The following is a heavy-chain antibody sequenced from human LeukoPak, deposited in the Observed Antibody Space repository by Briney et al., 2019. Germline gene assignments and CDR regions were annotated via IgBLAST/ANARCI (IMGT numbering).Heavy chain of an antibody. J-gene: IGHJ5*02. Sequence: SETLSLTCTVSGVSISSSGYYWGWIRQPPGEGLEWIGSIYYSGSTYYNPSLKSRVTISADTSKNQFSLKLSSVTAADTAVYYCARSAGGSSWLRWFDPWGQGTLVTVSS. CDR2: IYYSGST. CDR3: ARSAGGSSWLRWFDP. D-gene: IGHD6-13*01. CDR1: GVSISSSGYY. V-gene: IGHV4-39*07.